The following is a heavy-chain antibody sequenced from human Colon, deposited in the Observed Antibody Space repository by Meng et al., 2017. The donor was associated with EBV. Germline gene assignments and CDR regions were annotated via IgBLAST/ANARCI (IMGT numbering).Heavy chain of an antibody. D-gene: IGHD1-1*01. V-gene: IGHV4-4*02. CDR3: MRDLLVLEKNEV. CDR1: GGSISSSTC. CDR2: IFHSGLT. J-gene: IGHJ2*01. Sequence: LRSGPCLVKPSEPLALPSAASGGSISSSTCWGWVRQSPEKGLEWIGEIFHSGLTNYNPSLQSRVTISVDKSKNQFSLEVTSVTAADTAIYYCMRDLLVLEKNEVWGRGTLVTVSS.